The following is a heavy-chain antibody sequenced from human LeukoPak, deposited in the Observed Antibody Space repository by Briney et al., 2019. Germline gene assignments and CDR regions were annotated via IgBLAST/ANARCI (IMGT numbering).Heavy chain of an antibody. D-gene: IGHD5-18*01. CDR2: INHSGST. J-gene: IGHJ5*02. CDR3: ARGYRGT. V-gene: IGHV4-34*01. Sequence: SETLSLTCAVYGGSFSGYYWSWIRQPPGKGLEWIGEINHSGSTNYNPSLKSRVTISVDTSKNQFSLKLSSVTAADTAVYYCARGYRGTWGQGTLVTVPS. CDR1: GGSFSGYY.